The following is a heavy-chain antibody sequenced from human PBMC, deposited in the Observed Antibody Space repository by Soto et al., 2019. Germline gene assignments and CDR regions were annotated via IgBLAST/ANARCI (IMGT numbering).Heavy chain of an antibody. V-gene: IGHV4-59*01. CDR3: ARDRAVDTAMVGPYYYMDF. Sequence: QVQLPESGPGLVKPSETLSLTCTVSGGSISSYYWSWLRQPPGKGLEWIGYIYYSGSTHYNPSLMSRVTISVDTSNNQFALKLSSVTAADTAVYYCARDRAVDTAMVGPYYYMDFWFKGTTVTVSS. D-gene: IGHD5-18*01. CDR1: GGSISSYY. CDR2: IYYSGST. J-gene: IGHJ6*03.